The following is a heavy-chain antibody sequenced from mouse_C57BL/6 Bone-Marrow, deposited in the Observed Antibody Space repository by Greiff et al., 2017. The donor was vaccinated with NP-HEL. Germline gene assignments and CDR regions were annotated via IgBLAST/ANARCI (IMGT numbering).Heavy chain of an antibody. J-gene: IGHJ2*01. CDR2: INYDGSST. V-gene: IGHV5-16*01. CDR1: GFTFSDYY. D-gene: IGHD1-1*01. Sequence: EVKLVESEGGLVQPGSSMKLSCTASGFTFSDYYMAWVRQVPEKGLEWVANINYDGSSTYYLDSLKSRFIISRDNAKNILYLQMSSLKSEDTATYYCARGGYYYGSTFVDYWGQGTTLTVSS. CDR3: ARGGYYYGSTFVDY.